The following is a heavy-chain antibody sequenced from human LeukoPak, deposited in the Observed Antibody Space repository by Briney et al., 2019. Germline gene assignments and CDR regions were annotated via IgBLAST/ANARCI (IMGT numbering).Heavy chain of an antibody. Sequence: GGSLRLSCAASGYTFNSYWMHWVRQAPGKGLVWVSRINSDGSGTSDADFVKGRFTISRDNSKNTLYLQMNSLRAEDTAMYYCARDRLTNDAFDIWGQGTMVTVSS. CDR3: ARDRLTNDAFDI. V-gene: IGHV3-74*01. J-gene: IGHJ3*02. CDR1: GYTFNSYW. D-gene: IGHD2-8*01. CDR2: INSDGSGT.